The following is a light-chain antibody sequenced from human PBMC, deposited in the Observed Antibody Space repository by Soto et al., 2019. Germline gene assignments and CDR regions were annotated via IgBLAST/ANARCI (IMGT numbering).Light chain of an antibody. CDR2: GAS. V-gene: IGKV3-20*01. J-gene: IGKJ4*01. CDR1: QSVSNNY. CDR3: QQYGSSALT. Sequence: EIVLTQSPGTLSLSPGERATLSCRASQSVSNNYLAWYQQKPGQAPRLLIYGASSRATGIPNRFSGSGSGTDVTLTISSLDPEDFAVYYCQQYGSSALTFGGGTKVEIK.